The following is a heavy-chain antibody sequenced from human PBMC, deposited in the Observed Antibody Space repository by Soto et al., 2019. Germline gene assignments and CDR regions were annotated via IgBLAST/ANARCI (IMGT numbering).Heavy chain of an antibody. V-gene: IGHV3-33*01. J-gene: IGHJ5*02. CDR1: GFTFSSYG. CDR3: ARTMVRGVSNINWFDP. CDR2: IWYDGSNK. Sequence: QVQLVESGGGVVQPGRSLRLSCAASGFTFSSYGMHWVRQAPGKGLEWVAVIWYDGSNKYYADSVKGRFTISRDNSKNTLYLQMNRLRAEDTAVYYCARTMVRGVSNINWFDPWGQGTLVTVSS. D-gene: IGHD3-10*01.